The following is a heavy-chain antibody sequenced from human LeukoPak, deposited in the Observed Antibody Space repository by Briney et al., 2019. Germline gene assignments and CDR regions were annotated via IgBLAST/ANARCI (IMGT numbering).Heavy chain of an antibody. J-gene: IGHJ5*02. CDR3: ARIGITGTTHWFDP. D-gene: IGHD1-20*01. CDR1: SGSVNSGSYY. V-gene: IGHV4-61*01. Sequence: PETLSLTYTVSSGSVNSGSYYGSWIRQPPGKGLEWIGYIYYSGSTNYNPTHNGGATISVDTSKNQFSLKLSSVTAADTAVYDCARIGITGTTHWFDPWGQGTLVTVSS. CDR2: IYYSGST.